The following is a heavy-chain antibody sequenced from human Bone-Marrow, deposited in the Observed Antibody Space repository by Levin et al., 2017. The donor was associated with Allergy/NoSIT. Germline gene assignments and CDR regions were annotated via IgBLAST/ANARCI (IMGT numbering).Heavy chain of an antibody. Sequence: KTGGSLRLSCAASGLTFTNAWMSWVRQAPGKGLDWVARLKGKSDGEATDYAAPVKGRFTISRDDSKSTVYLQMNSLKIEDTALYYCATGRQRGTLDNWGQGALVTVSS. CDR1: GLTFTNAW. V-gene: IGHV3-15*01. CDR2: LKGKSDGEAT. CDR3: ATGRQRGTLDN. D-gene: IGHD1-7*01. J-gene: IGHJ4*02.